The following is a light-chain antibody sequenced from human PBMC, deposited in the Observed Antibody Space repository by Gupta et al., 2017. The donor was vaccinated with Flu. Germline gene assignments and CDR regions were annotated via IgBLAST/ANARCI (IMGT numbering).Light chain of an antibody. CDR1: TPNVGNNY. V-gene: IGLV1-47*01. J-gene: IGLJ2*01. CDR3: AAWDDIVNGVG. Sequence: QPVLPQPPSISGTPGQTIIISCSGSTPNVGNNYVDWFQQFPDAAPRLLIHRNDQRPSGGSDRLSGSKSDTSAALAIRGLRSEDEAGYYCAAWDDIVNGVGFGGGTKLTVL. CDR2: RND.